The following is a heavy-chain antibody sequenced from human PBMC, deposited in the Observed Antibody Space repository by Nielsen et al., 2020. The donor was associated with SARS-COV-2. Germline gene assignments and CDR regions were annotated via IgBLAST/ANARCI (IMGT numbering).Heavy chain of an antibody. D-gene: IGHD5-18*01. CDR2: INPNGGST. CDR1: GYTFSSYY. J-gene: IGHJ4*02. V-gene: IGHV1-46*01. CDR3: ARGKVDTAMVSQY. Sequence: ASLKVSCKTSGYTFSSYYMLWLRQAPGQGLEGLVTINPNGGSTSYAQKVQSRVIMTRDTSTSTVYMELISLRSEDTAVYYCARGKVDTAMVSQYWGQGTLLTVSS.